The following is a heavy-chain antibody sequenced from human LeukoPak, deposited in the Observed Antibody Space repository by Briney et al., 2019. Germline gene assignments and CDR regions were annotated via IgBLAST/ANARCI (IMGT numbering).Heavy chain of an antibody. CDR2: INPNSGGT. Sequence: ASVKVSCKASGYSFTDKYMHWVRQAPGQGLEWMGWINPNSGGTNYAQKFQGRVTMTTDTSMSTAYMELSRLTSDDTAVYYCARGTPLGYCTYGVCYPPYYFDFWGQGTLVTASS. D-gene: IGHD2-8*01. J-gene: IGHJ4*02. CDR1: GYSFTDKY. V-gene: IGHV1-2*02. CDR3: ARGTPLGYCTYGVCYPPYYFDF.